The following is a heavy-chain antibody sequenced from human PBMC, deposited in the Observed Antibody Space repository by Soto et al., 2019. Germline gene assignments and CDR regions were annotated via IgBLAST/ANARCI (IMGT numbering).Heavy chain of an antibody. CDR2: INPNSGGT. Sequence: QVQLVQSGAEVKKPGASVKVSCKASGYTFTGYYMHWVRQAPGQGLEWMGWINPNSGGTNYAQKFQGWVTMTRDTSISTAYMELSRLRSDDTALYYCARAYSNYEVWFDPWGQGTLVTVSS. V-gene: IGHV1-2*04. J-gene: IGHJ5*02. D-gene: IGHD4-4*01. CDR1: GYTFTGYY. CDR3: ARAYSNYEVWFDP.